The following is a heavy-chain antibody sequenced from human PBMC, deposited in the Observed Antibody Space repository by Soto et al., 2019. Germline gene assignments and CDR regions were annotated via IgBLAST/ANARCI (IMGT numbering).Heavy chain of an antibody. D-gene: IGHD1-7*01. CDR2: MNPNRGGS. Sequence: VHLVQSGAEVTKPGASVKVSCMASGYTFIAQNIHWVRQAPGLGLEWMGKMNPNRGGSDYAPECQGRVTVTRDPSISTVYMELTSLKSDDTAVYYCARERHLNSPSDAFDLWGQGTMVIGYS. CDR3: ARERHLNSPSDAFDL. J-gene: IGHJ3*01. V-gene: IGHV1-2*02. CDR1: GYTFIAQN.